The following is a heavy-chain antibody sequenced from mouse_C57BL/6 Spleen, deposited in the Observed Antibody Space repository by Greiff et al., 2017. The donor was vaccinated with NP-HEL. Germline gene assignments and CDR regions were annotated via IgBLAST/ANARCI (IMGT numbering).Heavy chain of an antibody. CDR3: AREYYGSSHSFAY. J-gene: IGHJ3*01. CDR1: GYTFTSYW. V-gene: IGHV1-64*01. D-gene: IGHD1-1*01. Sequence: QVHVKQPGAELVKPGASVKLSCKASGYTFTSYWMHWVKQRPGQGLEWIGMIHPNSGSTNYNEKFKSKATLTVDKSSSTAYMQLSSLTSEDSAVYYCAREYYGSSHSFAYWGQGTLVTVSA. CDR2: IHPNSGST.